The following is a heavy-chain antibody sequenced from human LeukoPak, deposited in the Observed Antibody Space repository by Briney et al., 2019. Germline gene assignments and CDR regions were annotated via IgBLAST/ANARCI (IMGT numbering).Heavy chain of an antibody. V-gene: IGHV3-53*01. Sequence: PGGSLRLSCAASGFTVITNDMTWVLQAPGKGLNWVSVLYSDGNTKYADSVQGRFTISRDNSKNTLYLEMNSLSPDDTAVYYCARGVEPLAANTLAYWGQGTLVTVSS. J-gene: IGHJ4*02. CDR3: ARGVEPLAANTLAY. D-gene: IGHD1-14*01. CDR2: LYSDGNT. CDR1: GFTVITND.